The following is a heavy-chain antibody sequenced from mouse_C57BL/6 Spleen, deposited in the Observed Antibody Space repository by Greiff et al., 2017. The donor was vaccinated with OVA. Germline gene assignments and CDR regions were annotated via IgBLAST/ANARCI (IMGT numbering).Heavy chain of an antibody. CDR2: IYPGDGDT. D-gene: IGHD1-1*01. J-gene: IGHJ2*01. V-gene: IGHV1-82*01. CDR3: ARLYYGSSPYYFDY. CDR1: GYAFSSSW. Sequence: VQLQQSGPELVKPGASVKISCKASGYAFSSSWMNWVKQRPGKGLEWIGRIYPGDGDTNYNGKFKGKATLTAYKSSSTAYMQLSSLTSEDSAVYFCARLYYGSSPYYFDYWGQGTTLTVSS.